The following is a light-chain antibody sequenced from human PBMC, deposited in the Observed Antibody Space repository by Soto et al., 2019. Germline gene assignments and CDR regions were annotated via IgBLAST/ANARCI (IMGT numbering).Light chain of an antibody. J-gene: IGKJ3*01. CDR2: AAS. V-gene: IGKV1-12*01. CDR3: QQANSFPFT. Sequence: DIQMTQSPSSVSASVGDRVTITCRASQGISSWLDWYQQKPGKAPKLLIYAASSLQSGVASRFSGSGSGTDFTLTISILQPEDFATYYCQQANSFPFTFGPGTKVDIK. CDR1: QGISSW.